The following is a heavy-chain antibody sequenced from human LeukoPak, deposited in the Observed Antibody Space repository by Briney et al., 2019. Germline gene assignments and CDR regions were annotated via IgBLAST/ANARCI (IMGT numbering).Heavy chain of an antibody. J-gene: IGHJ4*02. CDR3: ARHAEYNSGWHFYLDH. CDR1: GVSTTTGIYY. CDR2: SHNLGST. Sequence: LVNPSETLSLTCTVSGVSTTTGIYYWAWIRQSPGKGLEWIGGSHNLGSTYFNLSLRSRVTMSIDTSKNQFSLRLNSVTAADTAVYYCARHAEYNSGWHFYLDHWGQGILVTVSS. D-gene: IGHD6-19*01. V-gene: IGHV4-39*01.